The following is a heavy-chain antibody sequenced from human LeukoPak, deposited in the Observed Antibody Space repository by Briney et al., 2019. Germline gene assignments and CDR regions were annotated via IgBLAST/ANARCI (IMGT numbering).Heavy chain of an antibody. J-gene: IGHJ3*02. Sequence: GESLRLSCAASGFTFSVTSMSWVRQAPGRGLEWVGRFKSKVAGGTTDYAAPVAGRFTISRDDSKNMLYLQMNSLKTEDTGVYYCTRGAPQADVFDIWGQGTMVTVSS. V-gene: IGHV3-15*01. CDR2: FKSKVAGGTT. CDR1: GFTFSVTS. D-gene: IGHD1-26*01. CDR3: TRGAPQADVFDI.